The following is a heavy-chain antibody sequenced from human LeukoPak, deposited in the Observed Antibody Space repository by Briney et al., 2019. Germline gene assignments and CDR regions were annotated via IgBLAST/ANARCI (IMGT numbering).Heavy chain of an antibody. J-gene: IGHJ4*02. CDR3: ARDSAIGYSYGYFDY. Sequence: SETLSLTCAVYGGSFSGYYWSWICQPPGKGLEWIGEINHSGSTNYNPSLKSRVTISVDTSKNQFSLKLSSVTAADTAVYYCARDSAIGYSYGYFDYWGQGTLVTVSS. CDR1: GGSFSGYY. D-gene: IGHD5-18*01. V-gene: IGHV4-34*01. CDR2: INHSGST.